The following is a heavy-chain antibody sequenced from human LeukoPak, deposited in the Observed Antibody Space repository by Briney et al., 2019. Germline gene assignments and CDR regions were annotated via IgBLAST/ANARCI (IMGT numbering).Heavy chain of an antibody. Sequence: AGSLSLSCAASGFTFSSYWMSWVRQAPGKGLEWVVNIKQDGSEKYYVDSVKGRFTISRDNAKNSLYLQMNSLRAEDTAVYYCARVRGSYFDYWGQGTLVTVSS. V-gene: IGHV3-7*03. CDR2: IKQDGSEK. J-gene: IGHJ4*02. CDR1: GFTFSSYW. D-gene: IGHD1-26*01. CDR3: ARVRGSYFDY.